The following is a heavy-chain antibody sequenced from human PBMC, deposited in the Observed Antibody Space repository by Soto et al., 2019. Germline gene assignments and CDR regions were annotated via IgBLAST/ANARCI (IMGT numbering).Heavy chain of an antibody. Sequence: SETLSLTCSVSGDYIHVGGYYWTWIRQRPGKGLEWMGYIYYTGKTYYNPSLESRLTMSVDRSKNQFSLRLTSVTAADTAVYFCGRDLPSNANCIDPWGQGTLVTVSS. CDR1: GDYIHVGGYY. CDR2: IYYTGKT. J-gene: IGHJ5*02. V-gene: IGHV4-30-4*01. D-gene: IGHD2-2*01. CDR3: GRDLPSNANCIDP.